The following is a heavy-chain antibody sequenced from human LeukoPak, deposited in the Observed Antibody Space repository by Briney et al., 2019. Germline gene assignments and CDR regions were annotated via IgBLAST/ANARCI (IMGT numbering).Heavy chain of an antibody. CDR2: IYYSDST. V-gene: IGHV4-39*07. J-gene: IGHJ2*01. D-gene: IGHD2-2*02. CDR3: ARDRDVVVPAAIGPGYWYFDL. Sequence: KPSETLSLTCTVSGRSISSSSYHLRSIPQSPAKVLERIGPIYYSDSTYYNPSLKSRVTISVDTSKNQFSLKLSSVTAADTAVYYCARDRDVVVPAAIGPGYWYFDLWGRGTLVTVSP. CDR1: GRSISSSSYH.